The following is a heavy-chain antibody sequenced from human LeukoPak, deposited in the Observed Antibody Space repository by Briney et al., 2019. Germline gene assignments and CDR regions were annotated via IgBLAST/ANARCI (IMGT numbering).Heavy chain of an antibody. CDR3: TRLGPSLHWNPDY. J-gene: IGHJ4*02. Sequence: SGTLSLTCTVAGGSMSSYYWMWIRQPPGKGLEWIGSISYNGKTNHNPSLKSRVTISVDTSKNQFSLKLSSVTAADTAVYYCTRLGPSLHWNPDYRGQGTLVTVSS. V-gene: IGHV4-59*01. CDR2: ISYNGKT. CDR1: GGSMSSYY. D-gene: IGHD1-1*01.